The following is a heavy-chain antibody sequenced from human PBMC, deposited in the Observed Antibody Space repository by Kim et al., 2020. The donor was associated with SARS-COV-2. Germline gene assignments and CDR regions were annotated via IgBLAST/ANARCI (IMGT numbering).Heavy chain of an antibody. CDR2: IWYDGSNK. CDR1: GFTFSSYA. CDR3: AKAHPPYSSGWYGFFY. J-gene: IGHJ4*02. Sequence: GGSLRLSCAASGFTFSSYAMHWVRQAPGKGLEWVAVIWYDGSNKYYADSVKGRFTISRDNSKNTLYLQMNSLRAEDTAVYYCAKAHPPYSSGWYGFFYWGQGTLVTVSS. D-gene: IGHD6-19*01. V-gene: IGHV3-33*06.